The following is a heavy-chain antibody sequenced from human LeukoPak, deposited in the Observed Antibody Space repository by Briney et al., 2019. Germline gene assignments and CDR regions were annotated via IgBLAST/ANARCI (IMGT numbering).Heavy chain of an antibody. J-gene: IGHJ6*02. V-gene: IGHV5-51*01. CDR1: GFSFSSYW. D-gene: IGHD3-9*01. CDR3: ARFDIVTNYGTDV. Sequence: GESLKISCKGSGFSFSSYWTGWVGQMPGKGLEWMGIIYPTDSDIRYSPSFQGQVTISADKSIGTAYLQWTSLKASDTAMYYCARFDIVTNYGTDVWGQGTTVTVS. CDR2: IYPTDSDI.